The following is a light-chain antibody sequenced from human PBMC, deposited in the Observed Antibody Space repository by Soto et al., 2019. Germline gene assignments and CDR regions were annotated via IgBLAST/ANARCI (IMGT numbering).Light chain of an antibody. J-gene: IGLJ2*01. V-gene: IGLV7-43*01. CDR3: LLYYGGAQV. CDR1: TGAVTGCYY. CDR2: STS. Sequence: QAVVTQDPSLTVSPGGTVTLTCASSTGAVTGCYYPYWFQQKPGQAPRPLIYSTSNKHSWTPTRFSGSLLGGKAALTLSGVQPEEEAEYYCLLYYGGAQVFGGGTKLTVL.